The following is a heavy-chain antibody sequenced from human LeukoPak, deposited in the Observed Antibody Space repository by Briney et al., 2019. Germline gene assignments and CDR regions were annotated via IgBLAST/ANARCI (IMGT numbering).Heavy chain of an antibody. J-gene: IGHJ3*02. CDR3: ARSDCSSTSCYRSDAFDI. CDR2: ISYDGRNK. CDR1: GVTFSSYA. D-gene: IGHD2-2*01. V-gene: IGHV3-30*09. Sequence: GGSLRLSCAASGVTFSSYAMHWVRQAPGKGLEWVAVISYDGRNKYYADSARGRFAISRDNSKNTLYLQMNSLRAEDTAVYYCARSDCSSTSCYRSDAFDIWGQGTMVTVSS.